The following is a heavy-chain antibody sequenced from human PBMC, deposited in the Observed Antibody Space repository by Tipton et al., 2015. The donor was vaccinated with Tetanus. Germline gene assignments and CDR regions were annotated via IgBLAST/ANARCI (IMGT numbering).Heavy chain of an antibody. CDR2: ISTTGHST. V-gene: IGHV3-21*01. CDR3: AREESGGGFDY. J-gene: IGHJ4*02. D-gene: IGHD3-16*01. CDR1: GFTFSGYS. Sequence: SLRLSCAASGFTFSGYSMNWVRQAPGKGLEWVSSISTTGHSTFYAASVKGRFTISRDNAQSSLFLQMNSLKAGDTARYYCAREESGGGFDYWGQGPLVTVSS.